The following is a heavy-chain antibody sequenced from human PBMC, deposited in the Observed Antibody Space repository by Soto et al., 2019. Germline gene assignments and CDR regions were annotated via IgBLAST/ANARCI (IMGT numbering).Heavy chain of an antibody. J-gene: IGHJ6*02. Sequence: PSATLSLTCTVSGGSISSYYWSWIRQPPGKGLEWIGYIYHSGSTNYNPSLKSRVTISVDKSKNQFSLKLSSVTAADTAVYYCASMRIVVVVAATDYYYGMDVWGQGTTVTVSS. D-gene: IGHD2-15*01. CDR3: ASMRIVVVVAATDYYYGMDV. CDR1: GGSISSYY. V-gene: IGHV4-59*12. CDR2: IYHSGST.